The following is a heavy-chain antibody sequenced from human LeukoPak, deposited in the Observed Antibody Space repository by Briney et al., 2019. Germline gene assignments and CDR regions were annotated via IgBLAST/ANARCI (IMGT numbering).Heavy chain of an antibody. V-gene: IGHV3-30*02. Sequence: GGSLRLSCAAAGFTFSTLGIHWVRQAPGRGLEWVAFIRYDGTNRFYADSVKGRFTISRDNSKNTVFLQMNSLRTEDTAVYYCAKDLGGTFRDYWGQGTLVTVSS. CDR1: GFTFSTLG. D-gene: IGHD1-26*01. CDR3: AKDLGGTFRDY. J-gene: IGHJ4*02. CDR2: IRYDGTNR.